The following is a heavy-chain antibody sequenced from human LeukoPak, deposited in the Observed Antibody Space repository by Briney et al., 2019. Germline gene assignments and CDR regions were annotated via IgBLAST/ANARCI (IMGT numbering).Heavy chain of an antibody. Sequence: ASVKVSCKASGYTFTGYYMHWVRQAPGQGLEWMGWINPNSGGTNYAQKFQGRVTMTRDTSISTAYMELSRLRSDDTAVYYCARGAVGSTLRYFDWLLPPFDYWGQGTLVTVSS. J-gene: IGHJ4*02. V-gene: IGHV1-2*02. D-gene: IGHD3-9*01. CDR2: INPNSGGT. CDR1: GYTFTGYY. CDR3: ARGAVGSTLRYFDWLLPPFDY.